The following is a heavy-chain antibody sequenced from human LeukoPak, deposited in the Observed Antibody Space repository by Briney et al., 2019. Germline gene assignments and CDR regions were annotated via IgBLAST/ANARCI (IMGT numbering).Heavy chain of an antibody. D-gene: IGHD6-13*01. J-gene: IGHJ4*02. CDR2: IYHSGST. CDR3: ARVQPMFLSRPHFDS. V-gene: IGHV4-4*02. Sequence: PSGTLSLTSAVSGGSISSSNWWSWVRQPPGKGLEWIGEIYHSGSTNYNPSLKSRVTISVDKSKNQFSLKLSSVTAADTAVYYCARVQPMFLSRPHFDSWGQGTLVTVSS. CDR1: GGSISSSNW.